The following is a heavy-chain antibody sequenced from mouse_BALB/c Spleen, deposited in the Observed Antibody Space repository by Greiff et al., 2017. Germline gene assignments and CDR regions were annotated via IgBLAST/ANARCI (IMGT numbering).Heavy chain of an antibody. D-gene: IGHD2-1*01. CDR2: ISSGGGST. V-gene: IGHV5-12-1*01. CDR1: GFAFSSYD. J-gene: IGHJ4*01. Sequence: EVQGVESGGGLVKPGGSLKLSCAASGFAFSSYDMSWVRQTPEKRLEWVAYISSGGGSTYYPDTVKGRFTISRDNAKNTLYLQMSSLKSEDTAMYYCARRYYGNYRYAMDYWGQGTSVTVSS. CDR3: ARRYYGNYRYAMDY.